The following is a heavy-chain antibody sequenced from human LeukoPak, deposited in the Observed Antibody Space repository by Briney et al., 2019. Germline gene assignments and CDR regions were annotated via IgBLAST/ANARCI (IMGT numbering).Heavy chain of an antibody. D-gene: IGHD6-13*01. J-gene: IGHJ4*02. Sequence: PSETLSLTCTVSGGSISSSSYYWGWIRQPSGKGLEWIGSIYYSGSTYYNASLRSRVTTSLDTSKNQLSLKVKSVTAADTAVYYCASGYTNTWYLVLAYWGQGTLVTVSS. CDR1: GGSISSSSYY. CDR3: ASGYTNTWYLVLAY. V-gene: IGHV4-39*07. CDR2: IYYSGST.